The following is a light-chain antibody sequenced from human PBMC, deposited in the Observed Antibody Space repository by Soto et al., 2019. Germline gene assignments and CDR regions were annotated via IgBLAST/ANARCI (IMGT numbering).Light chain of an antibody. CDR1: QDISTS. CDR3: QQLKSYPRT. V-gene: IGKV1-9*01. Sequence: IQLPQSTSCLSSSVVDRVTSSGRASQDISTSLAWYQHKPGKAPELLIYAASTLQSGVPSGFSGSGSGTESTLTISSLQPEDFATYYCQQLKSYPRTFGQGTKV. CDR2: AAS. J-gene: IGKJ1*01.